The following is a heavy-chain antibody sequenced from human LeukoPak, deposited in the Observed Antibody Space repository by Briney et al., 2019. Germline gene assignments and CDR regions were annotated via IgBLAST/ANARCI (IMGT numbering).Heavy chain of an antibody. CDR1: GFTFGDYA. D-gene: IGHD6-19*01. Sequence: GGSLRLSCTASGFTFGDYAMSWFRQAPGKGLEWVGFIRHKAYGGTTEYAASVKGRFSISRDDSKSIAYLQMNSLKTEDTAVYYCTGSDWSSENWFDPWGQGTLVTVSS. J-gene: IGHJ5*02. V-gene: IGHV3-49*03. CDR2: IRHKAYGGTT. CDR3: TGSDWSSENWFDP.